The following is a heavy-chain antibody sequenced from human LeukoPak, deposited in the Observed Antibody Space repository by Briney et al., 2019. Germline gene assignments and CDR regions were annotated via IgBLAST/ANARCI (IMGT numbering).Heavy chain of an antibody. D-gene: IGHD3-10*01. CDR1: GFTFSSYW. Sequence: PGGSLRLSCAASGFTFSSYWMSWVRQAPGKGLEWVANIKQDGSEKYYVDSVKGRFTISRDNAKNSLYLQMNSLRAEDTAVYYCASYLLTGPSGYWGQGTLVTVSS. CDR3: ASYLLTGPSGY. CDR2: IKQDGSEK. J-gene: IGHJ4*02. V-gene: IGHV3-7*03.